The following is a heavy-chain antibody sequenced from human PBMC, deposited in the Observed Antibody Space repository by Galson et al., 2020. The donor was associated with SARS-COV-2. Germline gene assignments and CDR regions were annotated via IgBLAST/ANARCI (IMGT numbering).Heavy chain of an antibody. D-gene: IGHD5-18*01. CDR1: GFSLSTSGMC. CDR3: ARTVSGDNSGHYFDY. CDR2: IDWDDDT. Sequence: ESGPTLVKPTQTLTLTCTFSGFSLSTSGMCVNWIRQSPGKALEWLARIDWDDDTYFSTSLQTRLTISKDTSKNQVVLTMTNMDPVDTATYYCARTVSGDNSGHYFDYWGQGTVVTVSS. J-gene: IGHJ4*02. V-gene: IGHV2-70*11.